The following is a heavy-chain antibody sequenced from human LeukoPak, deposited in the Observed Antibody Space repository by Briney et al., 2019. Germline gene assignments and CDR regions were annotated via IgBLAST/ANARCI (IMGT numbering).Heavy chain of an antibody. D-gene: IGHD3-16*01. CDR3: ARGKTLGWFDP. CDR1: GGSFSGYY. J-gene: IGHJ5*02. V-gene: IGHV4-34*01. Sequence: PSGTLSLTCAVYGGSFSGYYWSWIRQPPGKGLEWIGEINHSGSTNYNPSLKSRVTISVDTSKNQFSLKLSSVTAADTAVYYCARGKTLGWFDPWGQGTLVTVSS. CDR2: INHSGST.